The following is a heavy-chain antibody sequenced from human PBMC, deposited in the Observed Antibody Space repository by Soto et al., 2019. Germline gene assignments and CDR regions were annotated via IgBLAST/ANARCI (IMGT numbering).Heavy chain of an antibody. V-gene: IGHV1-3*01. Sequence: ASVKVSCKASGYTFTSYAMHWVRQAPGQRLEWMGWINAGNGNTKYSQKFQGRVTITRDTSASTAYMELSSLRSEDTAVYYCARAQGILEDGFYYYYYMDVWGKGTTVTVSS. D-gene: IGHD6-13*01. CDR1: GYTFTSYA. J-gene: IGHJ6*03. CDR2: INAGNGNT. CDR3: ARAQGILEDGFYYYYYMDV.